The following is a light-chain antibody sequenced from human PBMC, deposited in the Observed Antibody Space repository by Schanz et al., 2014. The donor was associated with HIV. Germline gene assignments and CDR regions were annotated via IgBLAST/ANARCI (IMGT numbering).Light chain of an antibody. J-gene: IGKJ4*01. CDR2: AAS. CDR1: QGISSW. CDR3: QQASSFPLT. Sequence: DIQMTQSPSTLSASVGDRVTITCRASQGISSWLAWYQQKPGKAPTLLIYAASTLNTEVPSRFRGSGSGTEFTLTINNLQSEDSATYYCQQASSFPLTFGGGTKVQIK. V-gene: IGKV1-12*01.